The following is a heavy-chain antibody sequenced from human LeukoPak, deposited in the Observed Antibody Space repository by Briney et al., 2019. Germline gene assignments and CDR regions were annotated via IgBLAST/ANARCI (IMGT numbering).Heavy chain of an antibody. CDR1: GSTFSSYA. J-gene: IGHJ4*02. CDR3: ARETGSAVGSTDFDY. V-gene: IGHV3-30-3*01. CDR2: ISYDGSNK. Sequence: PGGSLRLSCAASGSTFSSYAMHWVRQAPGKGLEWVAVISYDGSNKYYADSVKGRFTISRDNSKNTLYLQMNSLKAEDTAVYYCARETGSAVGSTDFDYWGQGTLVTVSS. D-gene: IGHD4-17*01.